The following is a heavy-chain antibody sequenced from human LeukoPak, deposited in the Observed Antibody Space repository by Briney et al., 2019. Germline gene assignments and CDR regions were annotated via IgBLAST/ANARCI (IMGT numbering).Heavy chain of an antibody. V-gene: IGHV4-59*01. CDR2: MHYSGNT. D-gene: IGHD6-13*01. Sequence: SETLSLTCTVSGGSLNRYYWTWIRQPPGKGLEWIGYMHYSGNTNYNTSLKNRVTISVDTSKSQFSLKLSAVTAADTAVYYRARVSSSSWFGPFDYWGQGTLATVSS. J-gene: IGHJ4*02. CDR3: ARVSSSSWFGPFDY. CDR1: GGSLNRYY.